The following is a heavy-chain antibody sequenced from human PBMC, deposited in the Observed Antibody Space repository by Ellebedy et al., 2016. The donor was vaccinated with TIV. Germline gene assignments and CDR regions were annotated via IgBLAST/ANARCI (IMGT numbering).Heavy chain of an antibody. CDR3: ASRAIFGMGIDAFDI. V-gene: IGHV4-59*01. J-gene: IGHJ3*02. D-gene: IGHD3-3*01. Sequence: SETLSLXXTVSGGSIGSYYWSWIWQHPGQGLEWIGYIYYSGSTNYNPSLKRRVTISVDTSKNQFSLKLSSVTAADTAVYYCASRAIFGMGIDAFDIWGQGTMVTVSS. CDR1: GGSIGSYY. CDR2: IYYSGST.